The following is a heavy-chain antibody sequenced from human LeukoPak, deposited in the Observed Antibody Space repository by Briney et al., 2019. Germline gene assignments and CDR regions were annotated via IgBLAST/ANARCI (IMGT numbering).Heavy chain of an antibody. D-gene: IGHD2-2*01. V-gene: IGHV5-51*01. CDR2: IYPGDSDT. J-gene: IGHJ5*02. CDR1: GYRFTSYW. CDR3: ARHQFYCSSTSCPVWGFDP. Sequence: GESLKISFQGSGYRFTSYWIGWVRQMPGKGLEWMGIIYPGDSDTRYSPSFQGQVTISADKSISTAYLQWSSLKASDTAMYYCARHQFYCSSTSCPVWGFDPWGQGTLVTVSS.